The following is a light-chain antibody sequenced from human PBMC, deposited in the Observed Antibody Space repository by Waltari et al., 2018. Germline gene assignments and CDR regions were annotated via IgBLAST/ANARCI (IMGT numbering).Light chain of an antibody. J-gene: IGLJ3*02. Sequence: QLVLTQSPSVSASLGASVKLTCTLSSGHSSNVIAWLHQQPEKGPRYLMKVNSDGSHRKGDEMPDRFSGSSSGAERYRTISSVQPEDEADYYCQTGGHGTWVFGGGTKLTVL. CDR1: SGHSSNV. V-gene: IGLV4-69*01. CDR2: VNSDGSH. CDR3: QTGGHGTWV.